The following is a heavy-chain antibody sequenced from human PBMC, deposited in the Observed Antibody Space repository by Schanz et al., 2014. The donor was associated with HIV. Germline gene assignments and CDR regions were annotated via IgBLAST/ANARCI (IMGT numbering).Heavy chain of an antibody. CDR3: ARGAEEDYYGPCFDS. CDR1: GFTFRRHG. D-gene: IGHD3-16*01. Sequence: QLQLVESGGGVVQPGRSQRLSCAASGFTFRRHGMHWVRQAPGQGREGLAVISPDGSKQHYADSVKGRFIISRDNSKKILYLQMNSLRAEDTAEYFCARGAEEDYYGPCFDSWGQGTLVIVSS. J-gene: IGHJ4*02. CDR2: ISPDGSKQ. V-gene: IGHV3-33*01.